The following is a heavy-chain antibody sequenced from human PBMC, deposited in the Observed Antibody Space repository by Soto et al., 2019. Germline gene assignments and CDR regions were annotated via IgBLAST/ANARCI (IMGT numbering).Heavy chain of an antibody. Sequence: ASVKVSCKASGYTFTSYYMHWVRQAPGQGLEWMGIINPSGGSTSYAQKFQGRVTMTRDTSTSTVYMELSSLRSEDTAVYYCARDRAYYDFWSGYSNYYYYGMDVWGQGTTVTVSS. CDR1: GYTFTSYY. J-gene: IGHJ6*02. CDR2: INPSGGST. V-gene: IGHV1-46*01. CDR3: ARDRAYYDFWSGYSNYYYYGMDV. D-gene: IGHD3-3*01.